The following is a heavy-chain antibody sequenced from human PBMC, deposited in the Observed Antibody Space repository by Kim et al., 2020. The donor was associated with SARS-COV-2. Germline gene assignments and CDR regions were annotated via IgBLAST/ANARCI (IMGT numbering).Heavy chain of an antibody. CDR2: DWFDGKRK. V-gene: IGHV3-33*03. D-gene: IGHD2-2*01. CDR3: ATDQYANGLNWFDS. J-gene: IGHJ5*01. CDR1: GFNFSDYG. Sequence: GGSLRLSCPASGFNFSDYGIHWVRQAPGQALEWVAGDWFDGKRKLYADSVKGRFTISRDNSKNTSYLQMNSRRVDDTAVYYCATDQYANGLNWFDSWGQGSRVTVPS.